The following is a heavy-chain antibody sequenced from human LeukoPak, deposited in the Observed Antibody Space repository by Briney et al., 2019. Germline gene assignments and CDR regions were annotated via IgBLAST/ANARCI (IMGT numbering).Heavy chain of an antibody. CDR1: GFTFSNYA. Sequence: GGSLRLSSAASGFTFSNYAMNWVRQAPGKGLQWVSTISGSGVSTYFADSVKGRFTVSRDNSKNTLYLQMNSLRAEDTAVYYCAKGLRYFDWYDYWGQGTLVTVSS. CDR3: AKGLRYFDWYDY. CDR2: ISGSGVST. V-gene: IGHV3-23*01. D-gene: IGHD3-9*01. J-gene: IGHJ4*02.